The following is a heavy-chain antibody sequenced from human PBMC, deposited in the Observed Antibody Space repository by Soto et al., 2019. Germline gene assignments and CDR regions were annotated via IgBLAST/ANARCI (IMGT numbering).Heavy chain of an antibody. D-gene: IGHD3-22*01. CDR2: IYSGGST. Sequence: GGSLRLSCAASGFTVSSNYMTWVRQAPGKGLEWVSVIYSGGSTYYADSVKGRFTISRDISKNTLYLQMNSLRAEDTAVYYCARDRPYYDRSGFYYYFEYWGRGTLVTVSS. CDR3: ARDRPYYDRSGFYYYFEY. J-gene: IGHJ4*02. V-gene: IGHV3-66*01. CDR1: GFTVSSNY.